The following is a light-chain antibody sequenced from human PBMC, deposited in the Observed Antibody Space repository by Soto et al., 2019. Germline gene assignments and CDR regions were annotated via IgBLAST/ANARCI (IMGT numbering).Light chain of an antibody. CDR1: QGISNF. J-gene: IGKJ5*01. CDR3: QQLNSYPLT. CDR2: AAS. V-gene: IGKV1-9*01. Sequence: DIQLTQSPSSLSASVGDRVTITCQASQGISNFLNWYQQKPGQAPKLLIYAASTLQSGVPSRFSGSGSGTDFTLTISSLQPEDFATYYCQQLNSYPLTFAQGTRLEIK.